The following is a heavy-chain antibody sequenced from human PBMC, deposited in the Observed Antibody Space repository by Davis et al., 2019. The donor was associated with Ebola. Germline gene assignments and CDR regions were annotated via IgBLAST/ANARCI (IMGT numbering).Heavy chain of an antibody. J-gene: IGHJ4*02. V-gene: IGHV4-30-2*01. D-gene: IGHD3-22*01. CDR3: ARATKSDYYDASGYYYPSPFDY. Sequence: PSETLSPTCAVSGGSISSGGYSWSWTRHPPGKGLEWIGYIYHSGSTYYNPSLKSRVTISVDTSKNQFSLNLSSVTAADTAVYYCARATKSDYYDASGYYYPSPFDYWGQGSLVTVSS. CDR1: GGSISSGGYS. CDR2: IYHSGST.